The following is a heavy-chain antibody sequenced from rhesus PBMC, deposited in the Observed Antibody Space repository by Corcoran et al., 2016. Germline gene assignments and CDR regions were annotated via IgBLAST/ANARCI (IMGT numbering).Heavy chain of an antibody. D-gene: IGHD4-11*01. CDR3: ARVVNNYDDAFDF. V-gene: IGHV2-95*01. J-gene: IGHJ3*01. Sequence: QVTLKESGPALVKPTQTLTLTCTLSGFSISTTGTGVGWIRQPPGKAREWLANIYWNDSKYYSRSLKIRLTSAKDTSKNQVVLTMTNMDPVDTATYYCARVVNNYDDAFDFWGQGLRVTVSS. CDR2: IYWNDSK. CDR1: GFSISTTGTG.